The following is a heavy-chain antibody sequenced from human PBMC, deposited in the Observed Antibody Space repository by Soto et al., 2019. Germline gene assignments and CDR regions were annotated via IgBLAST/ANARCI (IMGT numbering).Heavy chain of an antibody. V-gene: IGHV4-34*01. CDR3: ARGLLRGFIAAAGRKSNWFDP. CDR2: INHSGST. D-gene: IGHD6-13*01. CDR1: GGSISSYY. J-gene: IGHJ5*02. Sequence: SETLSLTCTVSGGSISSYYWSWIRQPPGKGLEWIGEINHSGSTNYNPSLKSRVTISVDTSKNQFSLKLSSVTAADTAVYYCARGLLRGFIAAAGRKSNWFDPGGQGTLVTVSS.